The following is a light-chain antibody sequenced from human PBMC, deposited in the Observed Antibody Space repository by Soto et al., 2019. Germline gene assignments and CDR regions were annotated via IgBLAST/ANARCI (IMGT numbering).Light chain of an antibody. J-gene: IGKJ3*01. CDR2: SAS. V-gene: IGKV1-39*01. CDR3: QETYSTPLCT. Sequence: DIVLTQSPSSLSASVGDRVTITCRASQSINTYLNWFQQKPGKAPKVLIYSASTLHSGVPSRFSGSGSGTEFTLTISSLQPEDFATYFCQETYSTPLCTFGPGTNVDIK. CDR1: QSINTY.